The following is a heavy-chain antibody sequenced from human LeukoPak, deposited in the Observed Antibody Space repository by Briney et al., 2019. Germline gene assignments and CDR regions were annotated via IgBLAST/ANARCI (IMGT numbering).Heavy chain of an antibody. CDR3: ARDGGSYYRYYYYMDV. D-gene: IGHD1-26*01. J-gene: IGHJ6*03. V-gene: IGHV4-39*07. Sequence: PSETLSLTCTVSGGSISTSNYYWGWIRQPPGKGLEWIGNIFYSGSTYYSPSLRSRVTISLDTSRNQFSLKLSSVTAADTAVYYCARDGGSYYRYYYYMDVWGKGTTVTISS. CDR1: GGSISTSNYY. CDR2: IFYSGST.